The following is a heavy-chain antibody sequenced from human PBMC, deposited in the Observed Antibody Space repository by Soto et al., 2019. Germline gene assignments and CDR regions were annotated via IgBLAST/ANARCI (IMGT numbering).Heavy chain of an antibody. J-gene: IGHJ3*02. Sequence: QVQLQESGPGLVKPSQTLSLTCTVSGGSISSGGYYWSWIRQHPGKGLEWIGYIYYSGSTYYNPSLKSRVTISVDTSKNQFSLKLSSVTAADTAVYYCAGGGGLTGYYHDAFDIWGQGTMVTVSS. CDR2: IYYSGST. V-gene: IGHV4-31*03. CDR3: AGGGGLTGYYHDAFDI. D-gene: IGHD3-9*01. CDR1: GGSISSGGYY.